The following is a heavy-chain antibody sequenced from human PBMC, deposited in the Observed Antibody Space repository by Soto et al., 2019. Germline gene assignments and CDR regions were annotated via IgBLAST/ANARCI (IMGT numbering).Heavy chain of an antibody. CDR1: GFTFNNYG. CDR2: IWNDGSNS. J-gene: IGHJ6*01. D-gene: IGHD6-13*01. CDR3: ARRQIPPPTRGAANARGAMVV. V-gene: IGHV3-33*01. Sequence: QVQLVESGGGVVQPGRSLRLSCAASGFTFNNYGMHLVRQAPGKGLEWLAVIWNDGSNSSYANSVKGRFTISRDNSKNTLYLQMSSLRAEDTGVYYCARRQIPPPTRGAANARGAMVVW.